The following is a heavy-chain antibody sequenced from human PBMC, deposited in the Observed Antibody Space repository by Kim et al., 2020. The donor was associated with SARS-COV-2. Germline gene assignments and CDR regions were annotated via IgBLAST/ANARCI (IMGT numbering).Heavy chain of an antibody. V-gene: IGHV1-3*04. CDR2: INTANGNT. CDR3: ARQSNMDV. CDR1: GYTFTSSG. Sequence: ASVKVSCKASGYTFTSSGISWARQAPGQRLEWMGWINTANGNTKYSQEFQDRVTISRDTSARTAYMELNSLRSEDAAVYYCARQSNMDVWGQGTPVTVSS. J-gene: IGHJ6*02.